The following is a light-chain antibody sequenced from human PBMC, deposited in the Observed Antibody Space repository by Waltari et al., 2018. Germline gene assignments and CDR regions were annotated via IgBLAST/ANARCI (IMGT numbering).Light chain of an antibody. CDR1: SSDAGNSNL. CDR3: CSYAGLGTYV. Sequence: QSGLTQPASVSGSPGPSITIPCPGTSSDAGNSNLVPWYQHHPGKAPKRIIYEVTKRTSGVSDRFSASKSANTASLTISGLQTEDEADYYCCSYAGLGTYVFGTGTKVTVL. J-gene: IGLJ1*01. CDR2: EVT. V-gene: IGLV2-23*02.